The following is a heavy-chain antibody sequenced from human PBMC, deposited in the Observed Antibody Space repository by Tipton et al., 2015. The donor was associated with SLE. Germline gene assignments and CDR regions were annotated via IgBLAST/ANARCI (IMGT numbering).Heavy chain of an antibody. CDR1: EFTFSRYW. V-gene: IGHV3-7*05. Sequence: GSLRLSCAASEFTFSRYWRSWVRQAPGKGLEWVANIKQDGSEKYYVDSVKGRFTISRDNAKNSLYLQMNSLRAEDTAVYYCVRGRDAFDIWGQGTMVTVSS. CDR3: VRGRDAFDI. J-gene: IGHJ3*02. CDR2: IKQDGSEK.